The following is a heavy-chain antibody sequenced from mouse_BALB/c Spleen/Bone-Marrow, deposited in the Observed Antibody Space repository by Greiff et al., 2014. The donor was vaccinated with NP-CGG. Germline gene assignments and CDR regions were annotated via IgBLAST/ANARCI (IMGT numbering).Heavy chain of an antibody. CDR1: GFTFSSYA. J-gene: IGHJ2*01. V-gene: IGHV5-9-3*01. D-gene: IGHD2-4*01. CDR2: ISSGGSYT. CDR3: ARHGITRLLDY. Sequence: EVHLVESXGGLVKPGGSLKLSCAASGFTFSSYAMSWVRQTPEKRLEWVATISSGGSYTYYPDSVKGRFTISRDNAKNTLYLQMSRLRSEDTAMYYCARHGITRLLDYWGQGTTLTVSS.